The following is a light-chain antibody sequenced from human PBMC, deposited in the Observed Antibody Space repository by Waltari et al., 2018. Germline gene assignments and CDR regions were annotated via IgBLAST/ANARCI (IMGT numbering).Light chain of an antibody. CDR1: APTPGRES. V-gene: IGLV1-47*01. J-gene: IGLJ2*01. CDR3: AAWDDSLSGRVM. CDR2: MID. Sequence: QSVLTQPASASGAPGQRVTISCSGSAPTPGRESVSWSRQPPGTAPTLLIYMIDQRPSGVPDRFSGSQSGTSASLAISGLRSEDEADYYCAAWDDSLSGRVMIGGGTKLTVL.